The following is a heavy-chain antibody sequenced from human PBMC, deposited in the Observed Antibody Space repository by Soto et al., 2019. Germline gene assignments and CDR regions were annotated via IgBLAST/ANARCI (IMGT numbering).Heavy chain of an antibody. CDR2: ISAHNGNT. V-gene: IGHV1-18*01. J-gene: IGHJ4*02. Sequence: QVHLVQSGAEVKKPGASVKVSCKGSGYGFTTYGITWVRQAPGQGLEWMAWISAHNGNTNYAQKLQRRVTVTRDTSTSPAYMELRSLRSDDTAVYYCARGRYGDYWGKGALVTVSS. D-gene: IGHD1-1*01. CDR1: GYGFTTYG. CDR3: ARGRYGDY.